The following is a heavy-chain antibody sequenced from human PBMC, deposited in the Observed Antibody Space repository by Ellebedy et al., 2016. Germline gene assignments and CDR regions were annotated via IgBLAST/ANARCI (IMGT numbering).Heavy chain of an antibody. V-gene: IGHV1-3*01. CDR1: GYTFTSYA. CDR3: AREGIYTVTFDY. CDR2: INAGNGNT. Sequence: ASVKVSCXASGYTFTSYAMHWVRQAPGQRLEWMGWINAGNGNTKYSQKFQGRVTITRDTSASTAYMELSSLRSEDTAVYYCAREGIYTVTFDYWGQGTLVTVSS. D-gene: IGHD4-17*01. J-gene: IGHJ4*02.